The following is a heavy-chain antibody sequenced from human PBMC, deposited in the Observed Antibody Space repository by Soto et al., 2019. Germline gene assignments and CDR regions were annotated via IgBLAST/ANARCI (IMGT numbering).Heavy chain of an antibody. CDR1: GFTFSSCA. CDR2: ISDSGGNT. CDR3: AKDRPAAGSQWLVPI. V-gene: IGHV3-23*01. Sequence: GGSLRLSCAASGFTFSSCAMSWVRQAPGMGLQWVSAISDSGGNTYYADSVRGRFTISRDNSKNTLYLQLNSLGAEDTAVYYCAKDRPAAGSQWLVPIWGRGTLVTVSS. D-gene: IGHD6-19*01. J-gene: IGHJ4*02.